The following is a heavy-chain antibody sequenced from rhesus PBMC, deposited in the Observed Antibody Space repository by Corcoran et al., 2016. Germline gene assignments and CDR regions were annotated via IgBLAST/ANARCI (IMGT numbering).Heavy chain of an antibody. CDR3: ARVGGVGKYFEF. D-gene: IGHD1-44*02. Sequence: QLQLQESGPGLVKPSETLSVTCAGSGGSISSSYWSWIRQAPGKGLEWIGYIYGSGSSTNYNPSLKSRVTLSVDTSKNQLSLKLSSVTTADTAVYYCARVGGVGKYFEFWGQGALVTVSS. J-gene: IGHJ1*01. CDR1: GGSISSSY. CDR2: IYGSGSST. V-gene: IGHV4-169*01.